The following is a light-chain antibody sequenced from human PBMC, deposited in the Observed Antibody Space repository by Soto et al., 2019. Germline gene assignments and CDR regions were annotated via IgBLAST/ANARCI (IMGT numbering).Light chain of an antibody. V-gene: IGLV2-14*03. CDR1: SSDVGNYNY. J-gene: IGLJ1*01. CDR2: GVS. Sequence: QSVLTQPASVSGSPGQSITISCTGTSSDVGNYNYVSWYQQHPGKAPKLMIHGVSNRPSGVSDRFSGSKSGNTASLTISGLQAEDEADYHCCSYANNNDVFGTGTKLTVL. CDR3: CSYANNNDV.